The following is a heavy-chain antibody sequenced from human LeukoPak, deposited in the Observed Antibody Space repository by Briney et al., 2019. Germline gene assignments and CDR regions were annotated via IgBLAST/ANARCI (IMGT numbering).Heavy chain of an antibody. CDR2: LYDSGDT. CDR3: ARAAYDSGGYTANHDF. Sequence: GGSLRLSCVASGLTVSNHWMSWVRQAPGKGLEYVSVLYDSGDTYYAESVKGRFTISRDNSKNTVYLQMNSLRVEDTAVYYCARAAYDSGGYTANHDFWGQGTLVTVSS. CDR1: GLTVSNHW. D-gene: IGHD3-22*01. V-gene: IGHV3-53*01. J-gene: IGHJ4*02.